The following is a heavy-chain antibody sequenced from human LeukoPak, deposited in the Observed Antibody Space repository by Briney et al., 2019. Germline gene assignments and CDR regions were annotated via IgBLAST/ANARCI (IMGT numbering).Heavy chain of an antibody. CDR3: AKGTRVAAAGTLDY. J-gene: IGHJ4*02. CDR2: ISGSGSST. CDR1: GFTFSSYA. D-gene: IGHD6-13*01. V-gene: IGHV3-23*01. Sequence: GGSLRLSCAASGFTFSSYAMSWVRQAPGKGLGWVSAISGSGSSTYYADSVKGRFTISRDNSKNTLYLQMNSLRAEDTAVYYCAKGTRVAAAGTLDYWGQGTLVTVSS.